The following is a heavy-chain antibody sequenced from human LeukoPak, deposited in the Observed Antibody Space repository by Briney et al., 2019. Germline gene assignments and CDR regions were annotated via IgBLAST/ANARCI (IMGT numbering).Heavy chain of an antibody. Sequence: ASVKVSCKASGYTFTGHYIHWVRQAPGQGLEWMGWINPNTGGTKYAQRFQGRVTMTRDTSISTVYMELSSLGSDDTAVYYCARGGLTTVESPQFDPWGQGTLVSVSS. CDR1: GYTFTGHY. CDR3: ARGGLTTVESPQFDP. D-gene: IGHD4-23*01. J-gene: IGHJ5*02. V-gene: IGHV1-2*02. CDR2: INPNTGGT.